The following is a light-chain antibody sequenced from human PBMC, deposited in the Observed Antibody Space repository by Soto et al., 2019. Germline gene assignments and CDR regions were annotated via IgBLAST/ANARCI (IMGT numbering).Light chain of an antibody. V-gene: IGKV1-5*01. CDR2: DVY. J-gene: IGKJ1*01. CDR1: QTISSW. CDR3: QQYHSYSLT. Sequence: DIQMTQSPSTLSASVGDRVTITCRASQTISSWLAWYQQKPGKAPKLLIYDVYNLESGVPSRFSGSGSGTEFTLTIRSLQPDDFATYYCQQYHSYSLTFGQGTKVDIK.